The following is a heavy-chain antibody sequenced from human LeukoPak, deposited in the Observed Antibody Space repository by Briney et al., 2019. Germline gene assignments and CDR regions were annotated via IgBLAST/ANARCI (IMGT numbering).Heavy chain of an antibody. CDR2: IIPIFGTA. V-gene: IGHV1-69*06. Sequence: ASVKVSCKASGYTFTSYYMHWVRQAPGQGLEWMGGIIPIFGTANYAQKFQGRVTITADKSTSTAYMELSSLRSEDTAVYYCARPVSGSYYRSLDYWGQGTLVTVSS. CDR1: GYTFTSYY. J-gene: IGHJ4*02. D-gene: IGHD1-26*01. CDR3: ARPVSGSYYRSLDY.